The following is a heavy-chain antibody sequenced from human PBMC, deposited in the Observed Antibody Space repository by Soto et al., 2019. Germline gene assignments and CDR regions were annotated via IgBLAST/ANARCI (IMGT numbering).Heavy chain of an antibody. D-gene: IGHD1-1*01. V-gene: IGHV4-59*08. CDR3: ARRYGYSFDY. Sequence: PXXTLSLTCTVSGGSISSYYWSWIRQPPGXXXXXXXXXYXXXSTXXTKXXXXXXXIXXXKXXXQLYMKMRSLTAEETAVYYCARRYGYSFDYWGQGTLVNVSS. CDR1: GGSISSYY. CDR2: XYXXXST. J-gene: IGHJ4*02.